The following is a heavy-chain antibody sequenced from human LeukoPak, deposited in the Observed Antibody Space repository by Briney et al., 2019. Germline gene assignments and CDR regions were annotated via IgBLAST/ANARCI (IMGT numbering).Heavy chain of an antibody. Sequence: SETLSLTCAVYGGSFSGYYWSWIRQPPGKGLEWIGEINHSGSTNYNPSLKSRVTISVDTSKNQFSLKLSSVTAADTAVYYCAREVLGFDYWGQGTLVTVSS. J-gene: IGHJ4*02. CDR3: AREVLGFDY. CDR1: GGSFSGYY. V-gene: IGHV4-34*01. CDR2: INHSGST.